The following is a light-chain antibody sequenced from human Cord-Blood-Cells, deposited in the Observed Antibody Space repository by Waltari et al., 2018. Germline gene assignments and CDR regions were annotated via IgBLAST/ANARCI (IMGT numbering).Light chain of an antibody. CDR2: EGS. Sequence: QSALTQPASVSGSPGQSITISCTGTSSDVGSYNLVSWYQQHPGKAPKLMIYEGSKRPSGVSKRFAGSKSGNTASLRISGLQSEDEADYYCCSYAGSSTLVFGGGTKLTVL. J-gene: IGLJ2*01. CDR3: CSYAGSSTLV. CDR1: SSDVGSYNL. V-gene: IGLV2-23*01.